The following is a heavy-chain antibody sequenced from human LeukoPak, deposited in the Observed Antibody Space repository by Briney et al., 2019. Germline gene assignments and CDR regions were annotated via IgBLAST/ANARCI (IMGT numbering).Heavy chain of an antibody. CDR1: GFTFDDYA. Sequence: GGSLRLSCAASGFTFDDYAMHWVRQAPGKGLEWVSGISWNSGSIGYADSVKGRLTISRDNAKNSLYLQMNSLRAEDMALYYCAKGPSYDILTGYFYYWGQGTLVTVSS. CDR2: ISWNSGSI. D-gene: IGHD3-9*01. CDR3: AKGPSYDILTGYFYY. J-gene: IGHJ4*02. V-gene: IGHV3-9*03.